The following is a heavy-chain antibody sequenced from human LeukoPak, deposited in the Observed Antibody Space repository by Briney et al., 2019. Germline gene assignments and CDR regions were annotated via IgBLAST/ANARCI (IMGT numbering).Heavy chain of an antibody. Sequence: PSETLSLTCTVSGYSISSGYYWGWIRQPPGKGLEWIGSIYHSGSTYYNPSLKSRVTISVDTSKNQFSLKLSSVTAADTAVYYCAAVAGKYNWFDPWGQGTLVTVSS. CDR3: AAVAGKYNWFDP. CDR2: IYHSGST. J-gene: IGHJ5*02. V-gene: IGHV4-38-2*02. CDR1: GYSISSGYY. D-gene: IGHD6-19*01.